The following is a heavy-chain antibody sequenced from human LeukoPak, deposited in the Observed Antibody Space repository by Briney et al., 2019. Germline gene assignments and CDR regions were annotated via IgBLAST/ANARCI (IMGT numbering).Heavy chain of an antibody. D-gene: IGHD3-10*01. J-gene: IGHJ4*02. V-gene: IGHV3-74*01. CDR1: GFTFSSYW. Sequence: GRSLRLSCAASGFTFSSYWMHWVRQSPGKGLVWVSRINPDGSGTSHADSVKGRFTISRDNAKNTLYLQMNSLRAEDTAVYYCARDSGSGSYSGYWGLGTLVTVSS. CDR3: ARDSGSGSYSGY. CDR2: INPDGSGT.